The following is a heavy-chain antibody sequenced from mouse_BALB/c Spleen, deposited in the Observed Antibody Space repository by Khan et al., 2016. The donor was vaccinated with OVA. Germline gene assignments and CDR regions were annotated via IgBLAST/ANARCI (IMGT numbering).Heavy chain of an antibody. D-gene: IGHD2-14*01. CDR3: AKEGAYYRSDGWFAY. CDR1: GYTFTTYT. Sequence: QVQLKQSGAELARPGASVKMSCKASGYTFTTYTIHWVKQRPGQGLEWIGYIIPSTDYTTYNQKFKDKATLTADKSSSTAYMQLSSLTSDDSGVYYCAKEGAYYRSDGWFAYWGQGTLVTVSA. V-gene: IGHV1-4*01. CDR2: IIPSTDYT. J-gene: IGHJ3*01.